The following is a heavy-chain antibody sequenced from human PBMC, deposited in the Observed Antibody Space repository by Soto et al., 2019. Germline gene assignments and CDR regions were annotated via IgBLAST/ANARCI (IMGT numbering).Heavy chain of an antibody. Sequence: PSETLSLTCTVSGGSISSGGYYWSWIRQHPGKGLEWIGYIYYSGSTYYNPSLKSRVTISVDTSKNQFPLKLSSVTAADTAVYYCARGSGIAAAGTGNNWFDPWGQGTLVTVSS. D-gene: IGHD6-13*01. V-gene: IGHV4-31*03. J-gene: IGHJ5*02. CDR2: IYYSGST. CDR3: ARGSGIAAAGTGNNWFDP. CDR1: GGSISSGGYY.